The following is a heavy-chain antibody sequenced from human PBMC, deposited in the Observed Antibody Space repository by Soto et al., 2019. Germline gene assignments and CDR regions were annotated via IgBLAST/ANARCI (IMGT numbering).Heavy chain of an antibody. D-gene: IGHD3-22*01. CDR3: ARDRGSYDSSGYPLFDY. CDR1: GFTCTSHH. Sequence: EVQLVESGGGVVQPGGSLRLSCAATGFTCTSHHINGVREAPGKGLEWVSFIRSSGESKYYADSVKGRFNISRDNAENSLYLQMNSLRAEDTAVYYCARDRGSYDSSGYPLFDYWGQGMLVTVSS. V-gene: IGHV3-48*01. J-gene: IGHJ4*02. CDR2: IRSSGESK.